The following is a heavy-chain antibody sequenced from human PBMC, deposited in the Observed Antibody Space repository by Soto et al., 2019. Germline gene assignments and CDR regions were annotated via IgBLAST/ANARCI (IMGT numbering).Heavy chain of an antibody. J-gene: IGHJ2*01. Sequence: EVQLVESGGGLVKPGGSLRLSCADSGFTFSSYSMNWVRQAPGKGLEWVSSISSSSSYIYYADSVKGRFTISRDKANNMLHLKRNSLRSEFTVVYYCPRAGGVLPIFEWSSGRNFYLGGR. V-gene: IGHV3-21*01. CDR2: ISSSSSYI. CDR1: GFTFSSYS. D-gene: IGHD3-3*01. CDR3: PRAGGVLPIFEWSSGRNFYL.